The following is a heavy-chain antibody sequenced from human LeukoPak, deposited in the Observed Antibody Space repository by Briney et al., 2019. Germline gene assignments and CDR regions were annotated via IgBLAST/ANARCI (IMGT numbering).Heavy chain of an antibody. CDR3: ARDHDLTGTYEYLKY. CDR2: IIPILGTG. J-gene: IGHJ1*01. Sequence: ASVKVSCKASGYTFTGYYMHWVRQARGQGLEWMGGIIPILGTGNYAQKFQGRVTITADKSTRTAYMELSSLRSEDTAVYYCARDHDLTGTYEYLKYWGQGTLVTVSS. D-gene: IGHD7-27*01. CDR1: GYTFTGYY. V-gene: IGHV1-69*06.